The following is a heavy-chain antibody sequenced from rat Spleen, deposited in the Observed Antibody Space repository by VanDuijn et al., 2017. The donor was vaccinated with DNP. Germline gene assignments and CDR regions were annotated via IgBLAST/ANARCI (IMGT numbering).Heavy chain of an antibody. CDR2: IGSAAYAP. J-gene: IGHJ2*01. CDR3: AKPDY. Sequence: EVHLVESGGDLVQPGRSMKLSCAASGFTFSAYYMAWVRQAPAKGLEWVAYIGSAAYAPYYGDSVKGRFTISRDNAKSTLYLQMNSLRSEDTASYYCAKPDYWGQGVMVTVSS. V-gene: IGHV5-22*01. CDR1: GFTFSAYY.